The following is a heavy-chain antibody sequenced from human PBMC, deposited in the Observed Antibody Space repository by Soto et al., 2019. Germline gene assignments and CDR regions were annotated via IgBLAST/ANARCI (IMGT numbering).Heavy chain of an antibody. J-gene: IGHJ2*01. Sequence: QVQLQQWGAGLLKPSETLSLTCAVYGGSFSGYYWSWIRQPPGKGLEWIGEINHSGSTNYNPSLKSRVTISVDTSKNQFSLKLSSVTAADTAVYYCARAIPTLYDYIWGSAGPQGRWYFDLWGRGTLVTVSS. V-gene: IGHV4-34*01. CDR3: ARAIPTLYDYIWGSAGPQGRWYFDL. CDR1: GGSFSGYY. CDR2: INHSGST. D-gene: IGHD3-16*01.